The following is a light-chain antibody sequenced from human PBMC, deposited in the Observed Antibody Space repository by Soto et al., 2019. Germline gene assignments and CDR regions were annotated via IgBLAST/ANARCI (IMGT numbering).Light chain of an antibody. CDR3: QQYNSYSL. V-gene: IGKV1-5*01. CDR2: DAS. J-gene: IGKJ2*01. Sequence: DIQMTQSPSTLSASVGDRVTITCRASQSISSWLAWYQQKPGKAPKLLIYDASSLESGVPSRFSGSGSGTEFTLTISSLQPDDFANYYCQQYNSYSLFGQGTKLEIK. CDR1: QSISSW.